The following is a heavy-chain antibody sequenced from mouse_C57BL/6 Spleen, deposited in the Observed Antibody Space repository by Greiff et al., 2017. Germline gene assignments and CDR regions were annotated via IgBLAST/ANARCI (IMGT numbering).Heavy chain of an antibody. V-gene: IGHV1-69*01. Sequence: VQLQQPGAELVMPGASVKLSCKASGYTFTSYWMHWVKQRPGQGLEWIGEIDPSDSYTNYNQKFKGKSTLTVDKSSSTAYMPLSSLTSEDSAVYYCARGDGYSFAYWGQGTLVTVSA. CDR3: ARGDGYSFAY. CDR1: GYTFTSYW. CDR2: IDPSDSYT. J-gene: IGHJ3*01. D-gene: IGHD2-3*01.